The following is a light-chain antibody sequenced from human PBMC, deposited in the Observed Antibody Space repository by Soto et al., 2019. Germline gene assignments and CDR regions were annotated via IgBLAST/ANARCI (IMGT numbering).Light chain of an antibody. Sequence: TQSPSTLSASVGDRVTISFWASQSISSWLAWYQQKPGQAPRLLIYGASSRATGIPDRFSGSGSGTDFTLTISRLEPEDFAVYYCQQYGSSGTFGQGTKVDIK. CDR1: QSISSW. J-gene: IGKJ1*01. CDR2: GAS. V-gene: IGKV3-20*01. CDR3: QQYGSSGT.